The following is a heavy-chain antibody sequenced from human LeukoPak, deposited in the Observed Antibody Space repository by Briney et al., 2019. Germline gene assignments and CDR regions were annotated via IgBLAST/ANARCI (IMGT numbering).Heavy chain of an antibody. CDR3: AKERYYYGSGSSDY. CDR1: GFTFSSYG. D-gene: IGHD3-10*01. V-gene: IGHV3-30*18. CDR2: ISYDGSNK. J-gene: IGHJ4*02. Sequence: GGSLRLSCAASGFTFSSYGMHWVRQAPGKGLEWVAVISYDGSNKYYADSVKGRFTISRDNSKNTLYLQMNSLRAEDTAVYYCAKERYYYGSGSSDYWGQGTLVTVSS.